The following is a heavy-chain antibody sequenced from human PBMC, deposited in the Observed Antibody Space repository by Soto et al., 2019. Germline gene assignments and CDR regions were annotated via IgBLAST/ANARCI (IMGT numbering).Heavy chain of an antibody. CDR2: IYYSGST. CDR3: ARIRRRQQLVVYYYYGMDV. CDR1: GGSISSSSYY. J-gene: IGHJ6*02. Sequence: SETLSLTCTVSGGSISSSSYYWGWNRQPPGKGLEWIGSIYYSGSTYYNPSLKSRVTISVDTSKNQFSLKLSSVTAADTAVYYCARIRRRQQLVVYYYYGMDVWGQGTTVTVSS. D-gene: IGHD6-6*01. V-gene: IGHV4-39*01.